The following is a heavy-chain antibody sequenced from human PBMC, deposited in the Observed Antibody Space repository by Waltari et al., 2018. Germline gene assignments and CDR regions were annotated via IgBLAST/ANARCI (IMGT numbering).Heavy chain of an antibody. V-gene: IGHV4-59*01. Sequence: QVQLHESGPGLVKPSETLSLTCTVSGGSILTYYWTWTRQPPGTGLEWIGYIYNNGRTDYNSSLKSRVTISADTSKNQFSLKLNSVTAADTAVYYCARGYNSGSLDSWGQGTLVTVSS. CDR3: ARGYNSGSLDS. D-gene: IGHD6-19*01. CDR2: IYNNGRT. CDR1: GGSILTYY. J-gene: IGHJ4*02.